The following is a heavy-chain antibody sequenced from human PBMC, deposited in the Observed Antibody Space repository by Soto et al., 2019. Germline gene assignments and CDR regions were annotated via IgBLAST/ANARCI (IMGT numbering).Heavy chain of an antibody. J-gene: IGHJ6*02. D-gene: IGHD1-1*01. V-gene: IGHV3-30-3*01. CDR3: ARGTTTSAFSAMDV. CDR2: ISYDGDNK. Sequence: QVQLVESGGGVVQPGRSLRLSCAASGLTFSYNALNWVGQAPGKGLEWVAVISYDGDNKYIAESVKGRFTISRDNSKNTVSLQMNSLRAEDTAMYFCARGTTTSAFSAMDVWGQGTTVTVSS. CDR1: GLTFSYNA.